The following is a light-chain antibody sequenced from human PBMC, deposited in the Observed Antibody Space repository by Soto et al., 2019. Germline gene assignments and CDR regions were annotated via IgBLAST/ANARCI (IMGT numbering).Light chain of an antibody. J-gene: IGKJ5*01. CDR1: QGVSSY. CDR2: DAS. CDR3: QQRRT. V-gene: IGKV3-11*01. Sequence: EIVLTQSPATLSLSPGERATLSCRASQGVSSYLAWYQQKPGQAPRLLIYDASNRATGIPARFSGSGSGTDFTLTVNSLEPEDFAVYYCQQRRTFGQGTRLEIK.